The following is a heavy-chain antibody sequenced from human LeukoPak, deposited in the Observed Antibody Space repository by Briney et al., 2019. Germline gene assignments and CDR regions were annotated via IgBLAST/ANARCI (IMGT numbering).Heavy chain of an antibody. Sequence: SVKVSCKASGGTFSSYAISWVRQAPGQGLEWMGGIIPIFGTANYAQKLQGRVTMTTDTSTSTAYMELRSLRSDDTAVYYCARGELLEYFQHWGQGTLVTVSS. CDR3: ARGELLEYFQH. CDR1: GGTFSSYA. V-gene: IGHV1-69*05. CDR2: IIPIFGTA. D-gene: IGHD1-26*01. J-gene: IGHJ1*01.